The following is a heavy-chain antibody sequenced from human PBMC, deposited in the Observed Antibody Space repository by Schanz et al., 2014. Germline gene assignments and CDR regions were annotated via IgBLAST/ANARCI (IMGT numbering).Heavy chain of an antibody. J-gene: IGHJ6*02. CDR2: IFFRGST. CDR3: YGMDV. CDR1: GGSISSGGYS. V-gene: IGHV4-30-4*07. Sequence: QVQLQESGPGLVKPSQTLSLTCAVSGGSISSGGYSWSWIRQPPGKGLEWIGYIFFRGSTYYNPSLKSRVTISIDPSKNQSSLRRTSVPAADPAVYYCYGMDVWGQGPTVTVSS.